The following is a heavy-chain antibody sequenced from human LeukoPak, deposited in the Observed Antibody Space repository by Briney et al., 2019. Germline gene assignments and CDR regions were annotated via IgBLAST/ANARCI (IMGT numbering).Heavy chain of an antibody. Sequence: SETLSLACTVAGGSISSYYWSWIRQPPGKGLEWIGYIYYSGSTNYNPSLKSRVTISVDTSKNQFSLKLSSVTAADTAVYYCARAGDSSSWYTWFDPWGQGTLVTVSS. CDR2: IYYSGST. V-gene: IGHV4-59*01. D-gene: IGHD6-13*01. J-gene: IGHJ5*02. CDR1: GGSISSYY. CDR3: ARAGDSSSWYTWFDP.